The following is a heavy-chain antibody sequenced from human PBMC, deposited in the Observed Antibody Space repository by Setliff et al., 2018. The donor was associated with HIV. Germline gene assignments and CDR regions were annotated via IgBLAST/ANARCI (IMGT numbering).Heavy chain of an antibody. D-gene: IGHD6-19*01. J-gene: IGHJ6*03. V-gene: IGHV1-69*13. Sequence: SVKVSCKASGGTFSSYGISWVRQAPGQGLEWMGGTIPIFGTANYAQKFQGRVTITADESTSTAYMELSSLRSGDTAVYYGARGESIAVAYYHYYYLDGWGKGTTVTVSS. CDR3: ARGESIAVAYYHYYYLDG. CDR2: TIPIFGTA. CDR1: GGTFSSYG.